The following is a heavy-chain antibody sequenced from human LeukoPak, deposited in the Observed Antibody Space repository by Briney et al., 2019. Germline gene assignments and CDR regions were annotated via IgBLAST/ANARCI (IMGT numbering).Heavy chain of an antibody. V-gene: IGHV4-61*02. Sequence: SETLSLTCTVSGGSISSGTYYWSWIRQPAGKGLEWIGRIYNSGSTSYNPSLKSRVTISIDTSKNQFSLKLSSVTAADTAVYYCARGRADDVWGSYPTCFDYWGQGTLVTVSS. CDR1: GGSISSGTYY. CDR2: IYNSGST. J-gene: IGHJ4*02. D-gene: IGHD3-16*02. CDR3: ARGRADDVWGSYPTCFDY.